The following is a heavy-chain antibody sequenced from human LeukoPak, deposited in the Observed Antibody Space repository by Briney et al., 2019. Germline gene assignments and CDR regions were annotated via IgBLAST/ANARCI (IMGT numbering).Heavy chain of an antibody. Sequence: PGRSLRLSCAASGFTFSSYGMHWVRQAPGKGLEWVAVISYDGSNKYYADSVKGRFTLSRDNSKNTLYLQMNSLRAEDTAVYYCAKDKTPYRYYDSPDAFDIWGQGTMVTVSS. CDR2: ISYDGSNK. CDR1: GFTFSSYG. V-gene: IGHV3-30*18. J-gene: IGHJ3*02. CDR3: AKDKTPYRYYDSPDAFDI. D-gene: IGHD3-22*01.